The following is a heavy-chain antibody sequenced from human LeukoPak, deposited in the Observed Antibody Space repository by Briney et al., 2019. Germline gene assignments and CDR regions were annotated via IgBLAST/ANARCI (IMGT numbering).Heavy chain of an antibody. CDR2: IYYSGST. Sequence: SETLSLTCTVSGGSISSYYWSWIRQPPGKGLEWIGYIYYSGSTNYNPSLKSRVTISVDTSKNQFSLKLSSVTAADTVVYYCALSVGATNSADYWGQGTLVTVSS. D-gene: IGHD1-26*01. V-gene: IGHV4-59*01. CDR1: GGSISSYY. J-gene: IGHJ4*02. CDR3: ALSVGATNSADY.